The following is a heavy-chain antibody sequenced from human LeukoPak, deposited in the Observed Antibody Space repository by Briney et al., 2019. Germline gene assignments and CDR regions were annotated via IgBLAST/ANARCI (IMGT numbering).Heavy chain of an antibody. CDR3: ATQGTLTPHNAFDV. CDR2: IYPGDSDT. J-gene: IGHJ3*01. Sequence: ESLKISCQASGYDFANFWIGWVRRMPGKGLDWMGIIYPGDSDTRYSPSFQGQVTISADKSISTAYLQWTSLKASDTAMYYCATQGTLTPHNAFDVWGQGTMVTVSS. CDR1: GYDFANFW. D-gene: IGHD2-15*01. V-gene: IGHV5-51*01.